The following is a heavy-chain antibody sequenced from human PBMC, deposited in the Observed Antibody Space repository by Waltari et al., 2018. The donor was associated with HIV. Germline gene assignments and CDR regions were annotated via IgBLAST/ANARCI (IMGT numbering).Heavy chain of an antibody. CDR3: AKDCSSTSCYYHYYYYGMDV. V-gene: IGHV4-39*02. J-gene: IGHJ6*02. D-gene: IGHD2-2*01. CDR1: GGSNSSSSYY. CDR2: IKYRGTT. Sequence: QLQLQESGPGLVKPSETLSLTCTVSGGSNSSSSYYWGWIRTPPGMGREWFGSIKYRGTTDYTPSTKNRLTISVDTSKNPFSLKLSTVTAADTAGYYCAKDCSSTSCYYHYYYYGMDVWGQGTTVTVSS.